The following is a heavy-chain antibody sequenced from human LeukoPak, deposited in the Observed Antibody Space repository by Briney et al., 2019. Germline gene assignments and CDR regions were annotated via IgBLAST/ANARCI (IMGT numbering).Heavy chain of an antibody. CDR3: ARGGGLDV. V-gene: IGHV3-7*03. Sequence: GGSLRLSCAASGFTFSSYWMNWARQAPGKGLEWVASINHNGDVNYYVDSVKGRFTFSRDNAKNSLYLQMSNLRAEDTAVYFCARGGGLDVWGQGATVTVSS. CDR1: GFTFSSYW. CDR2: INHNGDVN. D-gene: IGHD3-16*01. J-gene: IGHJ6*02.